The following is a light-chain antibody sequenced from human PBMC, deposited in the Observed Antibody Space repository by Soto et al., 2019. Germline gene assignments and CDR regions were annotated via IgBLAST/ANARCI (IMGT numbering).Light chain of an antibody. J-gene: IGKJ1*01. V-gene: IGKV1-12*01. CDR1: QGIGGR. CDR2: RAS. Sequence: DIHLTQSPSFLSASVGDRVTITCRASQGIGGRLAWFQQKPGKAPQLLIYRASTLQSGVPSRFSGSGSGADFILTINSLQPEDFATYYCLQAYTFPRTFGQGTKVDIK. CDR3: LQAYTFPRT.